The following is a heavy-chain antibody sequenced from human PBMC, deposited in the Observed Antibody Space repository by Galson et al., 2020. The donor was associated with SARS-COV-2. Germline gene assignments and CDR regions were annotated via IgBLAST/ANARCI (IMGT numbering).Heavy chain of an antibody. CDR3: ARSPGKTVARTMDV. J-gene: IGHJ6*02. CDR2: TYYRSKWYS. D-gene: IGHD4-17*01. V-gene: IGHV6-1*01. CDR1: GDSVSSASAA. Sequence: SETLSLTCDISGDSVSSASAAWNWIRQSPLRDLEWLGRTYYRSKWYSDYAVSMKSRITITPDTSKNQFSLQLKSVTPEDTALYYCARSPGKTVARTMDVWGQGTSVTVSS.